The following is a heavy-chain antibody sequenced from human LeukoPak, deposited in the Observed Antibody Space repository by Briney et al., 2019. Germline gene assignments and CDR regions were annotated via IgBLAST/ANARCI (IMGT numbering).Heavy chain of an antibody. D-gene: IGHD2-15*01. Sequence: AAVRVCCKAAGDTFTCDINLVRQATGQRLEWMGWVNANSANTGYAPKFQGRVTMTRDTSIRTAYMELSGLGSEETAVYYCARGAVSGDCSGGGCYHFDVWGQGTVVTVPS. J-gene: IGHJ3*01. V-gene: IGHV1-8*01. CDR1: GDTFTCD. CDR3: ARGAVSGDCSGGGCYHFDV. CDR2: VNANSANT.